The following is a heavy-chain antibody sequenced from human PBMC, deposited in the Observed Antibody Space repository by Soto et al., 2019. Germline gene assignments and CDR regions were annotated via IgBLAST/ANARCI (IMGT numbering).Heavy chain of an antibody. CDR1: GGSISSTSYY. D-gene: IGHD5-12*01. CDR2: IYYSGST. Sequence: SSETLSLTCAVSGGSISSTSYYWGWIRQPPGKGLEWIGSIYYSGSTYHNPSLRSRLTISVDTSKNQFSLKLSSVTAADTAIYYCARLGSAHSGYYNLSFDFWGHGTLVTVSS. V-gene: IGHV4-39*01. J-gene: IGHJ4*01. CDR3: ARLGSAHSGYYNLSFDF.